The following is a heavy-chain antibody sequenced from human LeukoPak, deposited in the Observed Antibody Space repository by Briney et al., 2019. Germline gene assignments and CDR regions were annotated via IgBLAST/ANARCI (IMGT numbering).Heavy chain of an antibody. CDR3: ARAWDKVGFDP. V-gene: IGHV4-31*03. CDR1: GGSIGSGGYY. Sequence: SETLSLTCTVSGGSIGSGGYYWSWIRQHPGKGLEWIGYIYYSGSTYYNPSLKSRVTISVDTSKNQFSLKLSSVTAADTAVYYCARAWDKVGFDPWGQGTLVTVSS. D-gene: IGHD5-12*01. CDR2: IYYSGST. J-gene: IGHJ5*02.